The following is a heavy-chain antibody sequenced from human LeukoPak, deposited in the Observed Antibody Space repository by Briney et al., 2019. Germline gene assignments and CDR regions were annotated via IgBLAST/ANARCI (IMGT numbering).Heavy chain of an antibody. CDR3: ARGLRIRYFDWLLSDAFDI. V-gene: IGHV4-34*01. J-gene: IGHJ3*02. CDR1: GGSFSGYY. Sequence: SETLSLTCAVYGGSFSGYYWSWIRQPPGKGLEWIGEINHGGSTNYNPSLKSRVTISVDTSKNQFSLKLSSVTAADTAVYYCARGLRIRYFDWLLSDAFDIWGQGTMVTVSS. CDR2: INHGGST. D-gene: IGHD3-9*01.